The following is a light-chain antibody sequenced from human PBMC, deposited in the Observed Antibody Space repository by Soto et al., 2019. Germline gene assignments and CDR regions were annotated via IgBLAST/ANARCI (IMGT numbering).Light chain of an antibody. V-gene: IGLV2-23*01. Sequence: QSALTQPASVSGSPGQSITISCTGTSSDIGSYTLVSWYQHHPGKAPKVMIYXXXKXXXXXXSXXXGSKSGSTASLTISGLQAEDXADYYCCSYAGRSSYVFGTGTKVTVL. CDR2: XXX. J-gene: IGLJ1*01. CDR3: CSYAGRSSYV. CDR1: SSDIGSYTL.